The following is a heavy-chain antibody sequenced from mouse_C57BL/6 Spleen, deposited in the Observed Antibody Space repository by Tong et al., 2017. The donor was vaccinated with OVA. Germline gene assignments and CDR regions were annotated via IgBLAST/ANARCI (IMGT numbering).Heavy chain of an antibody. CDR2: IYPGDGDT. D-gene: IGHD4-1*02. CDR1: GYAFSSSW. Sequence: VQLQESGPELVKPGASVKISCKASGYAFSSSWMNWVKQRPGKGLEWIGRIYPGDGDTNYNGKFKGKATLTADKSSSTAYMQLSSLTSEDSAVYFCARPTGTSGYWYFDVWGTGTTVTVSS. CDR3: ARPTGTSGYWYFDV. V-gene: IGHV1-82*01. J-gene: IGHJ1*03.